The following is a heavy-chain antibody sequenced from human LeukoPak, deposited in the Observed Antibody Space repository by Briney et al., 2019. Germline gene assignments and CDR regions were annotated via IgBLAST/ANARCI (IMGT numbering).Heavy chain of an antibody. CDR3: ATPDFSALNSYYYGMDV. V-gene: IGHV1-69*13. J-gene: IGHJ6*02. CDR1: GGTFSSYA. Sequence: AASVKVSCKASGGTFSSYAISWVRQAPGQGLEWMGGIIPIFGTANYAQKFQGRVTITADESTSTAYMELSSLRSEDTAVYYCATPDFSALNSYYYGMDVWGQGTTVTVSS. D-gene: IGHD3/OR15-3a*01. CDR2: IIPIFGTA.